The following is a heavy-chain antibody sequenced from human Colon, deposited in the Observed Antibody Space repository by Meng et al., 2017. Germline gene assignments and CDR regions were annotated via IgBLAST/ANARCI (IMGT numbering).Heavy chain of an antibody. CDR2: IKQDGSEK. J-gene: IGHJ3*02. CDR1: GFTFSSYW. V-gene: IGHV3-7*01. CDR3: ARSPTMVRGVIDDAFDI. D-gene: IGHD3-10*01. Sequence: GGSLRLSCAASGFTFSSYWMSWVRQAPGKGLEWVANIKQDGSEKYYVDSVKGRFTISRDNAKNSLYLQMNSLRAEDTAVYCCARSPTMVRGVIDDAFDIWGQGTMVTVSS.